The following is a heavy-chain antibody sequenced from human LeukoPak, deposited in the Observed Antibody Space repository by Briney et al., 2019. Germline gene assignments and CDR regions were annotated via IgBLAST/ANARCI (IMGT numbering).Heavy chain of an antibody. J-gene: IGHJ4*02. CDR3: ARHVRRRIAAAGIWIAEEDY. CDR2: IYYSGST. CDR1: GGSISSSNYY. D-gene: IGHD6-13*01. Sequence: SETLSLTCTVSGGSISSSNYYWGWIRQPPGTGLEWIGSIYYSGSTYYNPSLKSRVTISVDTSKNQFSLRLSSVTAADTAVYYCARHVRRRIAAAGIWIAEEDYWGQGTLVTVSS. V-gene: IGHV4-39*01.